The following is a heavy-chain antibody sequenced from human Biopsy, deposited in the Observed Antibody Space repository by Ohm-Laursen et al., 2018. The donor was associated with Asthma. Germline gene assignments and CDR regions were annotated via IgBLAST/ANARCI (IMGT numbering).Heavy chain of an antibody. Sequence: PSQTLSLTCHLSSGSGGYMRSGNYYWGWIRQPPGKGLEWIGSIYYSGTTYYNPPLESRVTVSADTSKNQFSLKLTSVTAADTAVYYCVRGSSSWHHGPFHYYYGLDVWGQGTTATVSS. CDR1: GGYMRSGNYY. V-gene: IGHV4-39*01. J-gene: IGHJ6*02. CDR2: IYYSGTT. D-gene: IGHD6-13*01. CDR3: VRGSSSWHHGPFHYYYGLDV.